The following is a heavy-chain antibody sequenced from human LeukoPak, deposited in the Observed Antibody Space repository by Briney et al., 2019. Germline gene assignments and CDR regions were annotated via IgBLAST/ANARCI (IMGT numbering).Heavy chain of an antibody. Sequence: GGSLRLSCAASGFTVSSNYMSWVRQAPGKGLEWVSVIYSGGSTYYADSVKGRFTISRDNSKNTLYLQMNSLRAEDTAVYYCAREPPPRIQLWAYYYYGMDVWGQGTTVTVSS. CDR1: GFTVSSNY. V-gene: IGHV3-66*01. CDR2: IYSGGST. J-gene: IGHJ6*02. D-gene: IGHD5-18*01. CDR3: AREPPPRIQLWAYYYYGMDV.